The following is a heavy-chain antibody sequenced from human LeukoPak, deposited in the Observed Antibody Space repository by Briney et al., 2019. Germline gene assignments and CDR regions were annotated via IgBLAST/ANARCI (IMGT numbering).Heavy chain of an antibody. CDR3: TRGLAAVYYFFYYMDV. J-gene: IGHJ6*03. CDR1: GFTFSSYW. CDR2: INSDGSST. V-gene: IGHV3-74*01. D-gene: IGHD6-13*01. Sequence: GGSLRLSCAASGFTFSSYWMHWVGQAPGKGVVWVSRINSDGSSTKYADSVKGRFTISRDNAKKTLYLQMNRVRGEETAGYYCTRGLAAVYYFFYYMDVWGKATTVTISS.